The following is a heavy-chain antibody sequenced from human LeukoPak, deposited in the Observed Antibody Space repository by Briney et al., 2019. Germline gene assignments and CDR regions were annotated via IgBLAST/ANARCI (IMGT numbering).Heavy chain of an antibody. D-gene: IGHD2-8*02. CDR2: IKSKTDGGTA. J-gene: IGHJ3*02. CDR3: TTSRLRRASGEYWGALGI. CDR1: GFTFDDFA. V-gene: IGHV3-15*01. Sequence: TTGGSLRLSCTASGFTFDDFAMHWVRQAPGKGLEWVGRIKSKTDGGTADYAAPVTGRFTISRDDSKNTLYVQMNSLKTEDTAVYYCTTSRLRRASGEYWGALGIWGQGTMVTVSS.